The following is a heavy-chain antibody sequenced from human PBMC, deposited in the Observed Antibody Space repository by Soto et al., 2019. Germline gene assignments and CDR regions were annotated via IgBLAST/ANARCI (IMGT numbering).Heavy chain of an antibody. CDR1: GFSFSLYG. CDR2: ILSDGAST. J-gene: IGHJ5*02. V-gene: IGHV3-23*01. D-gene: IGHD3-10*01. Sequence: EVQLLESGGTLVQSGGSLRLSCAASGFSFSLYGMSWVRQAPGKGLEWVSGILSDGASTLDAESVRGRFIISRDNLRNTVSLQMTDVRVADTAVYYCAKSASNRHYGQIDLWGQGTLVTVS. CDR3: AKSASNRHYGQIDL.